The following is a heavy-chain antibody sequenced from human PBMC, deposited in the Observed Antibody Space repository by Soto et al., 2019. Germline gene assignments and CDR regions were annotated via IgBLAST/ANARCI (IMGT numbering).Heavy chain of an antibody. D-gene: IGHD6-19*01. Sequence: VGSLRLSCAASGFTFSDHCMDWVRQAPGKGLEWVGRSRNKANGYSTEYAASVKGRFTVSRDESKNSLYLQMNSLKIEDTAVYYCARDSRAVAGFDSWGQGTLVTVSS. CDR2: SRNKANGYST. CDR3: ARDSRAVAGFDS. V-gene: IGHV3-72*01. J-gene: IGHJ4*02. CDR1: GFTFSDHC.